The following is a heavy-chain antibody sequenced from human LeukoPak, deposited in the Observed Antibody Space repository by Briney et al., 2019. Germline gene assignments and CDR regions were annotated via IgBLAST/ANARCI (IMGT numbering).Heavy chain of an antibody. CDR3: ARDDGIAVADTGVDY. CDR1: GSSISSYY. Sequence: SETLYLSCTASGSSISSYYWSWIRQPAGKGLEWIGRIYTSGSTNYNPSLKSRVTISVHTSQNQFSLKVSSVTAADTAVYYCARDDGIAVADTGVDYWGQGTLVTVSS. D-gene: IGHD6-19*01. V-gene: IGHV4-4*07. J-gene: IGHJ4*02. CDR2: IYTSGST.